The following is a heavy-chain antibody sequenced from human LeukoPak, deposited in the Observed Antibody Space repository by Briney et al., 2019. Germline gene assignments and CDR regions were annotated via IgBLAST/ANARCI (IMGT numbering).Heavy chain of an antibody. Sequence: SETLSLTCTVSGGSLSSSSYYWGWIRQPPGKGLEWIGYIYYSGSTNYNPSLKSRVTISVDTSKNQFSLKLSSVTAADTAVYYCARCSVSDSSGWYIFDYWGQGTLVTVSS. V-gene: IGHV4-61*01. CDR3: ARCSVSDSSGWYIFDY. CDR2: IYYSGST. CDR1: GGSLSSSSYY. J-gene: IGHJ4*02. D-gene: IGHD6-19*01.